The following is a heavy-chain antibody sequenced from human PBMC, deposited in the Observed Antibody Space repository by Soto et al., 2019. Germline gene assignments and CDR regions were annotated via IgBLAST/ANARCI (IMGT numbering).Heavy chain of an antibody. V-gene: IGHV4-34*01. Sequence: SVLLSLRCTVREGSCSSYDWSLIRQTPGQGLEWIGEINHSGTTNYNPSLRSRITMSVDTSKKEFSLKLTSVTAADTAVYYCARGWRFDPWGQGTLVTGSS. D-gene: IGHD3-3*01. CDR2: INHSGTT. CDR3: ARGWRFDP. J-gene: IGHJ5*02. CDR1: EGSCSSYD.